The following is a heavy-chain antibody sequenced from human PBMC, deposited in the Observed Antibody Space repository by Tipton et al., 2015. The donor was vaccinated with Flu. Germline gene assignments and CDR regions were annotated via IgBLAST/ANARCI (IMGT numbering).Heavy chain of an antibody. J-gene: IGHJ6*02. CDR1: GFTFEDYA. CDR3: VYRVLDF. Sequence: SLRLSCAASGFTFEDYAMNWVRQAPGKGLEWVCLINGNGYTTFYADSVKGRFTISRDNSRNSLYLEMNDLRTEDTAIYYCVYRVLDFWGQGTTVTVSS. V-gene: IGHV3-43*02. CDR2: INGNGYTT. D-gene: IGHD2/OR15-2a*01.